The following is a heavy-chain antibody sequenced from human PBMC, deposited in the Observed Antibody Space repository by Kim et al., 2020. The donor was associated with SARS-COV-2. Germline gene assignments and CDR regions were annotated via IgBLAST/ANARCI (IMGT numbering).Heavy chain of an antibody. CDR2: ISSSSSYT. CDR1: GFTFSDYY. Sequence: GGSLRLSCAASGFTFSDYYMSWIRQAPGKGLEWVSYISSSSSYTNYADSVKGRFTISRDNAKNSLYLQMNSLRAEDTAVYYCATRTSTVNYFDYWGQGTLVTVSS. D-gene: IGHD4-17*01. J-gene: IGHJ4*02. CDR3: ATRTSTVNYFDY. V-gene: IGHV3-11*06.